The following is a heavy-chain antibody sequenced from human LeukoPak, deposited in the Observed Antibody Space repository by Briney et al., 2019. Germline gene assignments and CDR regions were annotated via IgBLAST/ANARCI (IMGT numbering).Heavy chain of an antibody. D-gene: IGHD3-10*01. CDR2: IWYDGSNK. Sequence: GGSLRLSCAASGFTFSSYGMHWVRQAPGKGLEWVAVIWYDGSNKNYADSMKGRFTISRDNAKNSLYLQMNSLRPEDTAFYYCAKDIVYFYGSGSRAFDVWGRGTMVTVSS. CDR3: AKDIVYFYGSGSRAFDV. CDR1: GFTFSSYG. V-gene: IGHV3-33*03. J-gene: IGHJ3*01.